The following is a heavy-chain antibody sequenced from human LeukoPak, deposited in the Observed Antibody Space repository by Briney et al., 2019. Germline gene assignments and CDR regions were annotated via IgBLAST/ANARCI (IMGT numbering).Heavy chain of an antibody. V-gene: IGHV4-59*01. J-gene: IGHJ4*02. Sequence: SETLSLTCTVSGGSMNNYYWSWIRQPPGKGLEWIGYIYYSGSTNYNPSLKSRVTISVDTSRNQFSLKLSSVTAADTAVYYCARAPNPDFFDDWGQGTLVTVSS. CDR1: GGSMNNYY. CDR2: IYYSGST. D-gene: IGHD2-8*01. CDR3: ARAPNPDFFDD.